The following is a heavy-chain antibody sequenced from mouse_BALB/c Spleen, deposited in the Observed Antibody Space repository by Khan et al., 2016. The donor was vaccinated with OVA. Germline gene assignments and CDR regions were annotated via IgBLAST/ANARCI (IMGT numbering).Heavy chain of an antibody. CDR3: ASELGRYYAMDY. CDR1: GYSITSDYA. V-gene: IGHV3-2*02. D-gene: IGHD4-1*01. Sequence: EVQLQESGPGLVKPSQSLSLTCTVAGYSITSDYAWNWIRQFPGNKLEWMGYISYSGSTGYNPSLKSRISITRDTSKNQFFLQLNSVTTEDTATYYCASELGRYYAMDYWCQGTSVTVSS. J-gene: IGHJ4*01. CDR2: ISYSGST.